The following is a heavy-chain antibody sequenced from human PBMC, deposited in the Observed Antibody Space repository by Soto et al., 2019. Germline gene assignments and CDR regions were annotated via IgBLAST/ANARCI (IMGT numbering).Heavy chain of an antibody. V-gene: IGHV3-33*01. CDR2: IWYDGSNK. D-gene: IGHD2-21*02. CDR1: GFTFSSYG. CDR3: ARAGDIVVVTAAQYGMDV. Sequence: VQLVESGGGVVQPGRSLRLSCAASGFTFSSYGMHWVRQAPGKGLEWVAVIWYDGSNKYYADSVKGRFTISRDNSKNTLYLQMNSLRAEDTAVYYCARAGDIVVVTAAQYGMDVWGQGTTVTVSS. J-gene: IGHJ6*02.